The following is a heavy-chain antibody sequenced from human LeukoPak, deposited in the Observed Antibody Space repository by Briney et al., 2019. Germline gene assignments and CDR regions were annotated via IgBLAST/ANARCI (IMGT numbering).Heavy chain of an antibody. CDR2: IYSGGSA. CDR1: GFTVSSNY. V-gene: IGHV3-53*01. D-gene: IGHD5-12*01. CDR3: ARDRGPYSGYDSYYFDY. J-gene: IGHJ4*02. Sequence: PGGSLRLSCAASGFTVSSNYMNWVRQAPGKGLEWVSVIYSGGSAYYADSVKGRFTISRDNSKNTLYLQMNSLRAEDTAVYYCARDRGPYSGYDSYYFDYWGQGTLVTVSS.